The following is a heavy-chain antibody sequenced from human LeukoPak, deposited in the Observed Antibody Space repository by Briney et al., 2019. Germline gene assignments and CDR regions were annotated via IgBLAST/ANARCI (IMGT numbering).Heavy chain of an antibody. V-gene: IGHV3-15*01. CDR1: GFTFSNAW. Sequence: GGSLRLSCVASGFTFSNAWMSWVRQAPGKGLEWVGRIKSKTDGGTADYAAPVKGRFTISRDDSKNTLYLQMNSLKTEDTAVYSCTTDRPDYFVSGSSTYFDYWGQGTLVTVSS. CDR3: TTDRPDYFVSGSSTYFDY. J-gene: IGHJ4*02. CDR2: IKSKTDGGTA. D-gene: IGHD3-10*01.